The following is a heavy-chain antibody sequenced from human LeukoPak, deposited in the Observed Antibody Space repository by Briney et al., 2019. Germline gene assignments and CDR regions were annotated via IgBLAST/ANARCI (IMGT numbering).Heavy chain of an antibody. Sequence: RGAPRVSCADPGFSFCIYEFKCGRQGPRERLGRISDSNRSGRNIYYADSVKGRFTISRDNAKSSLYLQMNSLRAEDTAVYYCARDLVQLWSKDYWGQGTLVTVSS. D-gene: IGHD5-18*01. CDR3: ARDLVQLWSKDY. V-gene: IGHV3-48*03. CDR1: GFSFCIYE. CDR2: SNRSGRNI. J-gene: IGHJ4*02.